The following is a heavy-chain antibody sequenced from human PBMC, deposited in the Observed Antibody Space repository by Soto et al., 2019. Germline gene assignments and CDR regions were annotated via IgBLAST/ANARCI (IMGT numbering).Heavy chain of an antibody. Sequence: GGSLRLSCAASGFAFHSYWMTWVRQAPGKGLQWVANIKHDGSGEYYVDSVKGRFTISRDNAKNSLYLQMNSLRAEDTAVYYCARDVVPNNYYYYFYMDVWGKGTXVTVSS. J-gene: IGHJ6*03. CDR2: IKHDGSGE. CDR3: ARDVVPNNYYYYFYMDV. CDR1: GFAFHSYW. D-gene: IGHD2-2*01. V-gene: IGHV3-7*01.